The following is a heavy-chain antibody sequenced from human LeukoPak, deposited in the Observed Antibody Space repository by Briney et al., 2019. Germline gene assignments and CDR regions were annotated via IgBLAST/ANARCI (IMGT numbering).Heavy chain of an antibody. V-gene: IGHV4-34*01. CDR2: INHSGST. J-gene: IGHJ5*02. CDR1: GGSFSGYY. CDR3: ARVRVPAAGWFDP. Sequence: PSETLSLTCAVYGGSFSGYYWSWIRQPPGKGLEWIGEINHSGSTNYNPSLKSRVTISVDTSKDQFSLKLSSVTAADTAVYYCARVRVPAAGWFDPWGQGTLVTVSS. D-gene: IGHD2-2*01.